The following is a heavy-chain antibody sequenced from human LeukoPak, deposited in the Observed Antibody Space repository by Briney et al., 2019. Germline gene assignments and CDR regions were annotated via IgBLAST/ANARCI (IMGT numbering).Heavy chain of an antibody. D-gene: IGHD6-13*01. CDR2: IAYDGSDR. J-gene: IGHJ4*02. Sequence: GGSLRLSCAASGFTFSSYAMHWVRQAPGKGLEWVAAIAYDGSDRYYAESVKGRYTISRDNFKKTLYLQMNRLRAEDTAVYYCAKSGSSWYPFDYWGQGTLVTVSS. CDR1: GFTFSSYA. CDR3: AKSGSSWYPFDY. V-gene: IGHV3-30*18.